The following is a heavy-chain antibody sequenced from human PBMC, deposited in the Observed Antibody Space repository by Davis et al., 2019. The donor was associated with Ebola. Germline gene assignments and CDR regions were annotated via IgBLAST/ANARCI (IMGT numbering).Heavy chain of an antibody. D-gene: IGHD1-26*01. Sequence: SETLSLTCAVYGGSISSYYWSWIRQPPGKGLEWIGYIYYSGSTNYNPSLKSRVTISVDTSKNQFSLKLSSVTAADTAVYYCARRLGGSFHFDYWGQGTLVTVSS. J-gene: IGHJ4*02. CDR2: IYYSGST. CDR1: GGSISSYY. CDR3: ARRLGGSFHFDY. V-gene: IGHV4-59*01.